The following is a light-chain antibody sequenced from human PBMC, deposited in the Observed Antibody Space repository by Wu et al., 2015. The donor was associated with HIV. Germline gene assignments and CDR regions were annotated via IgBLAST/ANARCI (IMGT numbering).Light chain of an antibody. CDR2: GAS. V-gene: IGKV3-20*01. J-gene: IGKJ1*01. CDR1: QSVNNDF. CDR3: QQYNTYRWT. Sequence: EIVLTQSPDTPSLSPGERATLSCRASQSVNNDFLAWYQQKPGQAPRLIIYGASNRAAGIPDRFSGSGSGTEFTLTINSLQSEDFAIYYCQQYNTYRWTFGQGTKVEIK.